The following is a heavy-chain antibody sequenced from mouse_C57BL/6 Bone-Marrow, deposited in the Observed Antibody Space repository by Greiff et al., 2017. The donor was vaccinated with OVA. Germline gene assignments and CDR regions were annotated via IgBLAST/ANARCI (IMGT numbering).Heavy chain of an antibody. CDR3: TTRGIYYDYDKGY. D-gene: IGHD2-4*01. J-gene: IGHJ2*01. CDR2: IDPENGDT. CDR1: GFNIKDDY. V-gene: IGHV14-4*01. Sequence: LQQSGAELVRPGASVKLSCTASGFNIKDDYMHWVKQRPEQGLEWIGWIDPENGDTEYASKFQGKATITADTSSNTAYLQLSSLTSEDTAVYYCTTRGIYYDYDKGYWGQGTTLTVSS.